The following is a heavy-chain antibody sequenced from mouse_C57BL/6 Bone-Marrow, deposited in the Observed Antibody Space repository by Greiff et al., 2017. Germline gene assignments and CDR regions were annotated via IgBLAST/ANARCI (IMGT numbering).Heavy chain of an antibody. CDR2: IYPRSGNT. J-gene: IGHJ1*03. D-gene: IGHD1-1*01. V-gene: IGHV1-81*01. CDR1: GYTFTSYG. Sequence: QVQLQQSGAELARPGASVKLSCKASGYTFTSYGISWVKQRTGQGLEWIGEIYPRSGNTYYNEKFKGKATLTADKSSSTAYMGLRSLTSEDSAVYFCAREGYYYGSLVVWGTGTTVTVSS. CDR3: AREGYYYGSLVV.